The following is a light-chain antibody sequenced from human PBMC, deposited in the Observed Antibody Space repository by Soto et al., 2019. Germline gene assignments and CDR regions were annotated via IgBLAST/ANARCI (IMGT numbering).Light chain of an antibody. Sequence: QSALTQPASVSGSPGQSITISCTGTSSDVCGYNYVSWYQHHPCKAPKLMIYDVSNRPSGVSNRFSGSKSGNTASLTISGLQAEDEADYYCSSYTSSSTRVFGTGTKVTVL. CDR1: SSDVCGYNY. CDR3: SSYTSSSTRV. CDR2: DVS. V-gene: IGLV2-14*03. J-gene: IGLJ1*01.